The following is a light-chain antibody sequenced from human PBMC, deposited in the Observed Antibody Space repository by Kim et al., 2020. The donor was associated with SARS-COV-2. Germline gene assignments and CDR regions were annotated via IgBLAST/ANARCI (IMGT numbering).Light chain of an antibody. CDR3: QQYYNYPRA. V-gene: IGKV1-16*02. CDR1: QDISNY. J-gene: IGKJ1*01. CDR2: AAS. Sequence: DIQMTQSPSSLSASVGDSVTITCRASQDISNYLAWFQQKPGKAPKSLMYAASSLQSGVPSKFSGSGSGTDFTLTINNLQPDDFATYYCQQYYNYPRAFGQGIKVDIQ.